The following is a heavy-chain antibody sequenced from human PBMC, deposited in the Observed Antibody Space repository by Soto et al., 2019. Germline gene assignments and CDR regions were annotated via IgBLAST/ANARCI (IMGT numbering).Heavy chain of an antibody. J-gene: IGHJ6*02. D-gene: IGHD3-10*01. CDR2: IYCSGST. Sequence: TLALTCAAFGGSISSGCYYWSWIRKHPGKCLEWIGYIYCSGSTYYNPSLKSRVTISVATSKNQFSLKLSSVTAAATAVYYCARDHDISALWFGGVQAGMDVWGQGTTVT. CDR1: GGSISSGCYY. CDR3: ARDHDISALWFGGVQAGMDV. V-gene: IGHV4-31*11.